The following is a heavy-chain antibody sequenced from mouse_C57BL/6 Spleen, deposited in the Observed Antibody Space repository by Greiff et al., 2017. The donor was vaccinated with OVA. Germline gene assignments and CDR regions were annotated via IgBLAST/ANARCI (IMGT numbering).Heavy chain of an antibody. CDR2: IHPNSGST. D-gene: IGHD3-2*02. V-gene: IGHV1-64*01. CDR1: GYTFTSYW. Sequence: QVQLQQSGAELVKPGASVKLSCKASGYTFTSYWMHWVKQRPGQGLEWIGMIHPNSGSTNYNEKFKSKATLTVDKSSSTAYMQLSSLTSEDSAVYYCARRGSGYVPFAYWGQGTLVTVSA. J-gene: IGHJ3*01. CDR3: ARRGSGYVPFAY.